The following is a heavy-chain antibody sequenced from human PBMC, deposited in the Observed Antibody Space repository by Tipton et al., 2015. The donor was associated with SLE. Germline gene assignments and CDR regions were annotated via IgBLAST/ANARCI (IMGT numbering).Heavy chain of an antibody. CDR1: GFTFSGYS. Sequence: VQLVQSGGGLVQPGGSLRLSCAASGFTFSGYSMNWVRQAPGKGLEWVSSISSSSDYIQDAGSVRGRFTISSDNSKDTLYLQMNSLRSEDTAVYYCARAPYWESPRYFDYWGQGTLVTVSS. CDR2: ISSSSDYI. D-gene: IGHD2-8*02. V-gene: IGHV3-21*04. J-gene: IGHJ4*02. CDR3: ARAPYWESPRYFDY.